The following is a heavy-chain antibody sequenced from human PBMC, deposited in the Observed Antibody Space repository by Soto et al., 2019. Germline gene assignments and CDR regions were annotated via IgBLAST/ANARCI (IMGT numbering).Heavy chain of an antibody. Sequence: SETLSLTCTVSGGSISSYYWSWIRQPPGKGLEWIGYIYYSGSTNYNPSLKSRVTISVDTSKNQFSLKLSSVTAADTAVYYCARFNSDWGSYRFDYWGQGTLVTVSS. CDR2: IYYSGST. CDR1: GGSISSYY. J-gene: IGHJ4*02. D-gene: IGHD3-16*02. CDR3: ARFNSDWGSYRFDY. V-gene: IGHV4-59*01.